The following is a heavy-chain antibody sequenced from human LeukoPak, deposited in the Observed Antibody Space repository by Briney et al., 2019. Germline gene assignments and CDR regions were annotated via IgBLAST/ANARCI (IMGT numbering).Heavy chain of an antibody. CDR3: TRDYTSRWCYFDH. D-gene: IGHD6-19*01. Sequence: SETLSLTCTVSGGSISSSAYYWSWVRQPPGKGLEWIGYIYYSGNTNYNPSLKSRVTISLNTSKNQFSLKLTSVTAADTAVYYCTRDYTSRWCYFDHWGQGTLVTVSS. CDR2: IYYSGNT. V-gene: IGHV4-61*08. J-gene: IGHJ4*02. CDR1: GGSISSSAYY.